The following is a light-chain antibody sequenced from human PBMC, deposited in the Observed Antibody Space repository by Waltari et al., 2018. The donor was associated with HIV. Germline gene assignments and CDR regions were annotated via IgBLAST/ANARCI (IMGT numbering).Light chain of an antibody. V-gene: IGLV2-14*01. CDR2: EVS. Sequence: SALTQPAPVSGSPGQSLTLPCTGTSSDVGGYNFVPWYQQHPGKAPKLMIYEVSNRPSGVSNRFSGSKSGNTASLTISGLQAEDEADYYCSSYTSSSTLVFGGGTKLTVL. J-gene: IGLJ2*01. CDR3: SSYTSSSTLV. CDR1: SSDVGGYNF.